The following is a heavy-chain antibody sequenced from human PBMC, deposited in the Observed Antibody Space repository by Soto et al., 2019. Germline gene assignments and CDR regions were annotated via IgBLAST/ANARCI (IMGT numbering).Heavy chain of an antibody. CDR3: TIGSWSGEVFDI. CDR1: GGTFSTYS. V-gene: IGHV1-69*02. CDR2: IIPMLGVR. J-gene: IGHJ3*02. D-gene: IGHD2-21*01. Sequence: QVQLVQSGAEVKKPGSSVKVSCKDSGGTFSTYSMFWVRQAPGQGLEWMGRIIPMLGVRNYAQRFKDRVTIPADKSTATVHMELSSLRSEDTALYYCTIGSWSGEVFDIWGQGTMVTVSS.